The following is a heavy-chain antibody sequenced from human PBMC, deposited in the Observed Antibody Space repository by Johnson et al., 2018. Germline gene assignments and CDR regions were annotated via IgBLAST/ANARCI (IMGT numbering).Heavy chain of an antibody. V-gene: IGHV3-30*18. Sequence: VQLVESGGGVVQPGRSLRLSCAASGFTFSGYGIHWVRQAPGKGLEWVAVISFDGGNKYYADSVKGRFTISRDNSKNTLYLQMTSLRAEDTAVYYCAKELVMGFYYMDGWGKGTTVTVSS. D-gene: IGHD3-9*01. J-gene: IGHJ6*03. CDR3: AKELVMGFYYMDG. CDR1: GFTFSGYG. CDR2: ISFDGGNK.